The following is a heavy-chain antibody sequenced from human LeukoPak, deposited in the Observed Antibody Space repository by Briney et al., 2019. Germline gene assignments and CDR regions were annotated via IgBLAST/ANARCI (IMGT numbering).Heavy chain of an antibody. CDR3: ARENWRDGYVGSK. CDR2: IHHSGST. CDR1: GGSIVSSTSY. J-gene: IGHJ4*02. V-gene: IGHV4-39*07. D-gene: IGHD5-24*01. Sequence: SETLSLTCSVSGGSIVSSTSYWGWVRQPPGKGLEWIGIIHHSGSTYYNSSLKSRVTISVDTSKNTLSLKLNSVTAADTAVYYCARENWRDGYVGSKWGQGTLVTVSS.